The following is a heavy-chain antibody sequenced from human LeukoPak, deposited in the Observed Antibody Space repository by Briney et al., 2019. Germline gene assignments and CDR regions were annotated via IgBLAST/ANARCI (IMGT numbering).Heavy chain of an antibody. J-gene: IGHJ5*02. V-gene: IGHV4-30-2*01. Sequence: PSQTLSLTCTVSGGSISSGGYYWSWIRQPPGKGLEWIGEINHSGSANYNPSLKSRVTLSVDKSKNQFSLKVNSVTAADTAVYYCARDYLYASRRFDAWGQGTLVTVSS. CDR1: GGSISSGGYY. CDR2: INHSGSA. D-gene: IGHD2-8*01. CDR3: ARDYLYASRRFDA.